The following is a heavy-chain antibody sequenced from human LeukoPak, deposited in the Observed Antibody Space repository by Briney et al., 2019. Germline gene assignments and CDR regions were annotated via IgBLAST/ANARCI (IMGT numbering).Heavy chain of an antibody. CDR3: ARDYLAAAGSGDLAFDI. CDR2: IYDSGST. J-gene: IGHJ3*02. Sequence: SETLSLTCTVSGYSISSGYYWGWIRQPPGKGLEWIGYIYDSGSTYYNPSLKSRVTMSVDTSKNQFSLKLSSVTAADTAVYYCARDYLAAAGSGDLAFDIWGQGTMVTVSS. V-gene: IGHV4-38-2*02. D-gene: IGHD6-13*01. CDR1: GYSISSGYY.